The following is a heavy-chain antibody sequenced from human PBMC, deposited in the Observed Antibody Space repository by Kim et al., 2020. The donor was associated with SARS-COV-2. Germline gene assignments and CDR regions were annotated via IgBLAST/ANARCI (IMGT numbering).Heavy chain of an antibody. CDR3: ARRKGWLQSFDP. D-gene: IGHD5-12*01. Sequence: SETLSLTCTVSGGSISSSSYYWGWIRQPPGKGLEWIGSIYYSGSTYYNPSLKSRVTISVDTSKNQFSLKLSSVTAADTAVYYCARRKGWLQSFDPWGQGTLVTVSS. CDR1: GGSISSSSYY. CDR2: IYYSGST. J-gene: IGHJ5*02. V-gene: IGHV4-39*01.